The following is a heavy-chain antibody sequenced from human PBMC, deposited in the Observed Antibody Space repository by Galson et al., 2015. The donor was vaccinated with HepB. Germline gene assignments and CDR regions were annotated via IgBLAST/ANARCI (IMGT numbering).Heavy chain of an antibody. CDR2: ISAHNVNA. CDR3: ASGKYYDAFDF. Sequence: SVKVSCKASGYTYTNYGITWVRQAPGQGLEWLGWISAHNVNAKYGQKFQGRVTMTADTSTSTVYMDLRSLRDDDTAIYYCASGKYYDAFDFWGQGTLVTVSS. CDR1: GYTYTNYG. V-gene: IGHV1-18*04. D-gene: IGHD3-10*01. J-gene: IGHJ3*01.